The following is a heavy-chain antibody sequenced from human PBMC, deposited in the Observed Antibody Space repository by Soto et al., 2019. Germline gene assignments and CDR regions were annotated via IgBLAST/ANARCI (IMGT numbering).Heavy chain of an antibody. J-gene: IGHJ4*02. Sequence: QVQLVESGGGVVQPGRSLRLSCAASGFPFTTYGMHWVREGPGKGLEWVAVISYDGSNKYYADSVKGRFTISRDNSKNTLSLQMNSLRPEDTACYYGVGGQYHFDYRGQGTLVTVSS. CDR3: VGGQYHFDY. CDR1: GFPFTTYG. CDR2: ISYDGSNK. D-gene: IGHD2-2*01. V-gene: IGHV3-30*03.